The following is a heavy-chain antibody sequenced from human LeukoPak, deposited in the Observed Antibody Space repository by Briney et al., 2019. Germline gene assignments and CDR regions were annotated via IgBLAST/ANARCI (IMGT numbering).Heavy chain of an antibody. J-gene: IGHJ4*02. CDR2: ISGGGGNT. V-gene: IGHV3-23*01. CDR1: GFTFSSYA. D-gene: IGHD1-26*01. CDR3: AKGGSNSGSYPLDY. Sequence: PGGSLRLSCAASGFTFSSYAMSWARQAPGKGLEWVSAISGGGGNTYYEDSVKGRFTISSDNSKNTLYLQMNSLRAEDTAVYYCAKGGSNSGSYPLDYWGQGTLVTVSS.